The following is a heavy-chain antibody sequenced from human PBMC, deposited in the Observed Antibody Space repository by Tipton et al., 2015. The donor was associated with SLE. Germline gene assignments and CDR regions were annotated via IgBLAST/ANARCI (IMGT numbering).Heavy chain of an antibody. J-gene: IGHJ3*02. Sequence: LRLSCNVSGGSISSYYWSWIRQPPGKGLEWIGYIYTSGSTNYNPSLKSRVTISVDTSKNQFSLKLSSVTAADTAVYYCARVKYLGESSSWYPGPFDIWGQGTMVTVSS. V-gene: IGHV4-4*09. CDR2: IYTSGST. D-gene: IGHD6-13*01. CDR1: GGSISSYY. CDR3: ARVKYLGESSSWYPGPFDI.